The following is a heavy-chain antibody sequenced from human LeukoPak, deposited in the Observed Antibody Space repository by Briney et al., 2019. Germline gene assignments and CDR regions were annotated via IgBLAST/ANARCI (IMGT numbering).Heavy chain of an antibody. CDR3: ARRGSWFGY. V-gene: IGHV4-34*01. Sequence: SETLSLTCAVYGGSFSGYYWSWIRQPPGKGLEWIGEINHSGSTNYNPSLKSRVTIPVDTSKNQFSLKLSSVTAADTAVYYCARRGSWFGYWGQGTLVTDSS. CDR2: INHSGST. D-gene: IGHD3-10*01. CDR1: GGSFSGYY. J-gene: IGHJ5*01.